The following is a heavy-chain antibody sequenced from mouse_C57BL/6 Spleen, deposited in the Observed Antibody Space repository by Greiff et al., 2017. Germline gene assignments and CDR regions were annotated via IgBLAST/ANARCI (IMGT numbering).Heavy chain of an antibody. CDR2: IYPRDGST. J-gene: IGHJ2*01. CDR3: AYYGSSNYFDY. Sequence: VQGVESDAELVKPGASVKISCKVSGYTFTDHTIHWMKQRPEQGLEWIGYIYPRDGSTKYNEKFKGKATLTADKSSSTAYMQLNSLTSEDSAVXFCAYYGSSNYFDYWGQGTTLTVSS. CDR1: GYTFTDHT. V-gene: IGHV1-78*01. D-gene: IGHD1-1*01.